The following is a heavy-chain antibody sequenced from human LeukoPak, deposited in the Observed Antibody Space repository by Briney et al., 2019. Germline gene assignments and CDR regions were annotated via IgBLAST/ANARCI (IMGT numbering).Heavy chain of an antibody. CDR1: GFTFSDYT. CDR3: ARELNYYFYMDV. Sequence: GGSLRLSCAASGFTFSDYTIHWVRQAPGKGLEWVAVISDDGSNKYYSDSVKGRFTVSRDNPKNTLYLQMTSLRVGDTAVYYCARELNYYFYMDVWGEGTTVTVS. V-gene: IGHV3-30*01. CDR2: ISDDGSNK. J-gene: IGHJ6*03.